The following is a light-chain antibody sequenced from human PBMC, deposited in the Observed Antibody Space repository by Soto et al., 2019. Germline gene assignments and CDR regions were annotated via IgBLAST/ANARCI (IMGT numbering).Light chain of an antibody. V-gene: IGLV2-14*01. J-gene: IGLJ3*02. CDR3: SSYTNRSTLVFWV. Sequence: QSALTQPTSVSGSPGQSITISCTGTSSDVGGYNYVSWYQQHPGKAPKLMIYDVSNRPSGVSNRFSGSKSGNTASLTISGLQPEDEADYYCSSYTNRSTLVFWVFGGGTKLTVL. CDR1: SSDVGGYNY. CDR2: DVS.